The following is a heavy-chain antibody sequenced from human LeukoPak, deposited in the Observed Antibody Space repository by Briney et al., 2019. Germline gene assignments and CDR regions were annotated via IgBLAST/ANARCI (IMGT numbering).Heavy chain of an antibody. CDR2: IGGSGGST. J-gene: IGHJ4*02. V-gene: IGHV3-23*01. CDR3: ARNRGPLLQDY. CDR1: GFTFSSYA. D-gene: IGHD2-21*01. Sequence: GGSLRLSCAASGFTFSSYAMSWVRQAPGKGLEWVSAIGGSGGSTYYADSVKGRFTISRDNSKNTLYLQMNSLRAEDTAVYYCARNRGPLLQDYWGQGTLVTVSS.